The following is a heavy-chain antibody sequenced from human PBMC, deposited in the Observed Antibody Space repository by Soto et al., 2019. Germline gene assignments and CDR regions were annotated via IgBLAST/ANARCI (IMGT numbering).Heavy chain of an antibody. CDR1: GYTFTNYD. D-gene: IGHD1-26*01. V-gene: IGHV1-8*01. CDR3: ARAIRDQLLSDY. Sequence: QVQLVQSGAEVKQPGASVKVSCRASGYTFTNYDISWVRQATGQGLEWMGWMNPDSANTGYTQKFQGRVTMTRDTSINSPYMELHSLTSEDTAVYYCARAIRDQLLSDYWGQGTLVTVSS. J-gene: IGHJ4*02. CDR2: MNPDSANT.